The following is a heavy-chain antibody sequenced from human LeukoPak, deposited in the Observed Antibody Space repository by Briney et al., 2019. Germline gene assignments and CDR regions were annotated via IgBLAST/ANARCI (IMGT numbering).Heavy chain of an antibody. CDR3: ARSRVAGLIDY. CDR2: IYYSGST. D-gene: IGHD6-19*01. Sequence: PSETLSLTYTVSGGSISSYYWSWIRQPPGKGLEWIGYIYYSGSTNYNPSLKSRVTISVDTSKNQFSLKLSSVTAADTAVYYCARSRVAGLIDYWGQGTLVTVSS. CDR1: GGSISSYY. V-gene: IGHV4-59*01. J-gene: IGHJ4*02.